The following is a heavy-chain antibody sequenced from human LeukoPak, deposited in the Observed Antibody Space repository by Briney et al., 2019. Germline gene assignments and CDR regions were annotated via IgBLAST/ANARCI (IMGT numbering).Heavy chain of an antibody. J-gene: IGHJ6*03. V-gene: IGHV1-18*01. Sequence: ASVKVSCKASGYTFTSYGISWVRQAPGQGLEWMGWISAYNGNTNYAQKLQVRVTMTTDTSTSTAYMELRSLRSDDTAVYYCARGAGSGSYYISMDVWGKGTTVTISS. D-gene: IGHD3-10*01. CDR3: ARGAGSGSYYISMDV. CDR1: GYTFTSYG. CDR2: ISAYNGNT.